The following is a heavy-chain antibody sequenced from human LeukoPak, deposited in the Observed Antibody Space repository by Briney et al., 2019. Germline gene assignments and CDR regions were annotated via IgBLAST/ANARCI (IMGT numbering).Heavy chain of an antibody. CDR3: ARQTAMGRSGDY. D-gene: IGHD5-18*01. CDR2: IDPSDSET. J-gene: IGHJ4*02. Sequence: GESLKISCKASGYCFTSYWIGWVRPLPGKGLEWMGIIDPSDSETRYTPSFQGQVTISVDKSLTTAYLQWNSLKASDTAMYYCARQTAMGRSGDYWGQGTLVTVSS. CDR1: GYCFTSYW. V-gene: IGHV5-51*01.